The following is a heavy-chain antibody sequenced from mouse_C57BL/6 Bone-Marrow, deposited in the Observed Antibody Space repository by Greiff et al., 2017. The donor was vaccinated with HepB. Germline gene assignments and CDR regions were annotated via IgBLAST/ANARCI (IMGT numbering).Heavy chain of an antibody. CDR3: APSWAYAMDY. Sequence: LVESGAELVKPGASVKMSCKASGYTFTSYWITWVKQRPGQGLEWIGDIYPGSGSTNYNEKFKSKATLTVDTSSSTAYMQLSSLTSEDSAVYYCAPSWAYAMDYWGQGTSVTVSS. CDR2: IYPGSGST. V-gene: IGHV1-55*01. D-gene: IGHD4-1*01. J-gene: IGHJ4*01. CDR1: GYTFTSYW.